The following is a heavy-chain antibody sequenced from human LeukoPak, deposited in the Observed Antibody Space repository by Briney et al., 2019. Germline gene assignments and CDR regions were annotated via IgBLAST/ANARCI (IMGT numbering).Heavy chain of an antibody. CDR2: IYYSGST. D-gene: IGHD3-22*01. Sequence: PSETLSLTCTVSGYSITSGYYWGWIRQPPGKGLEWIGYIYYSGSTNYNPSLKSRVTISVDTSKNQFSLKLSSVTAADTAVYYCARGLVLGEMYYYDSSGYYSWFDPWGQGTLVTVSS. J-gene: IGHJ5*02. CDR1: GYSITSGYY. CDR3: ARGLVLGEMYYYDSSGYYSWFDP. V-gene: IGHV4-61*01.